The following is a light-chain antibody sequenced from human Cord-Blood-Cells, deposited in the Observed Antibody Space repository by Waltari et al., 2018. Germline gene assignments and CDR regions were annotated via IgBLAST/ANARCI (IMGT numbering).Light chain of an antibody. J-gene: IGKJ1*01. CDR2: AAS. CDR1: QSISSY. Sequence: DIQMTQSPSSPSASVGDRVTITCRASQSISSYLNWYQQKPGKAPKLLIYAASSLQSGVPSRFSGSGSGTDFTLTISSLQPEDFATYYCQQSYSTPRGTFGQGTKVKIK. V-gene: IGKV1-39*01. CDR3: QQSYSTPRGT.